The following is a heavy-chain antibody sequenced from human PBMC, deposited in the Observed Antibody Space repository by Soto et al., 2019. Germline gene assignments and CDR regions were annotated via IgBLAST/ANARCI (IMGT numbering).Heavy chain of an antibody. V-gene: IGHV3-23*01. CDR3: ARDWRCDTCPCLDV. Sequence: EVQLLESGGGLVQPGGSLRLSCAAAGFTFSNYALTWVRQSPGKGLEWVSTFSGSGGSTYYADSVRGRFTISRYNSKNTLFLQLNSLEGEDTAIYYCARDWRCDTCPCLDVWGQGTTVSVSS. D-gene: IGHD3-3*01. J-gene: IGHJ6*02. CDR1: GFTFSNYA. CDR2: FSGSGGST.